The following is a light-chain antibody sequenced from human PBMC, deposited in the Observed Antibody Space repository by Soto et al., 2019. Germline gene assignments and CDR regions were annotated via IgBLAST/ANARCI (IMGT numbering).Light chain of an antibody. V-gene: IGKV3-20*01. CDR2: GAS. J-gene: IGKJ1*01. CDR3: QQYGSSPPWT. CDR1: QSVSSSY. Sequence: EIVLTQSPATMSLSPAARATLSCRASQSVSSSYLAWYQQKPGQAPRLLIYGASSRATGIPDRFSGSGSGTDFTLNISRLEPEDFAVYYCQQYGSSPPWTFGQGTKVDI.